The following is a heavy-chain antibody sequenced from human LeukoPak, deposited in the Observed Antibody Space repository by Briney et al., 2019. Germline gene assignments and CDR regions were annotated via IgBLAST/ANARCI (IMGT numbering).Heavy chain of an antibody. V-gene: IGHV3-74*01. CDR1: GFTFSSYW. Sequence: GGSLRLSCAASGFTFSSYWMHWVRQAPGKGLVWVSRINSDGSSTSYADSVKGRFTISRDNAKNTLYLQMNSLRAEDTAVYYCARVEVTNYYDSSGYSGYWGQGTLVTVSS. CDR3: ARVEVTNYYDSSGYSGY. D-gene: IGHD3-22*01. CDR2: INSDGSST. J-gene: IGHJ4*02.